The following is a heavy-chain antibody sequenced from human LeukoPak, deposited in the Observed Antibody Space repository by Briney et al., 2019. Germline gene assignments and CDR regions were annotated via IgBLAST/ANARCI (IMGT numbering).Heavy chain of an antibody. V-gene: IGHV5-51*01. D-gene: IGHD2-15*01. CDR2: IYPGDSDT. Sequence: GESLKISCKGSGYSFTRYYIGWVRQMPGKGLEWMGIIYPGDSDTRYSPSFQGQVTISADKSISIAYLQWSSLKASDTAMYYCARYRYCSGGNCYGPDYWGQGTLVTVSS. CDR3: ARYRYCSGGNCYGPDY. J-gene: IGHJ4*02. CDR1: GYSFTRYY.